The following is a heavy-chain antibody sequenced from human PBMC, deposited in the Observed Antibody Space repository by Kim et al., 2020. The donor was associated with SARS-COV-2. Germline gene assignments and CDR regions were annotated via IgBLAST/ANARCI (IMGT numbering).Heavy chain of an antibody. CDR1: GFTFSSYW. D-gene: IGHD6-13*01. Sequence: GGSLRLSCAASGFTFSSYWMSWVRQAPGKGLEWVANIKQDGSEKYYVDSVKGRFTISRDNAKNSLYLQMNSLRAEDTAVYYCARVRFGAAGTNRYAFDIWGQGTMVTVSS. CDR2: IKQDGSEK. CDR3: ARVRFGAAGTNRYAFDI. J-gene: IGHJ3*02. V-gene: IGHV3-7*03.